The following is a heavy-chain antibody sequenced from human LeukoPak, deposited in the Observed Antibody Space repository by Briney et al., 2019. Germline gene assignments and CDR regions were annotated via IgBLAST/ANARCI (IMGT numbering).Heavy chain of an antibody. Sequence: GGSLRLSCAASGFTFSSYAMNWVRQAPGKGLEWVSSISASGGTTYYADSVKGRFTIPRDISKNTLYLQMNSLRAEDTALYYCAKNYYDSSGHFDHWGQGTLVTVSS. CDR2: ISASGGTT. V-gene: IGHV3-23*01. CDR3: AKNYYDSSGHFDH. CDR1: GFTFSSYA. J-gene: IGHJ4*02. D-gene: IGHD3-22*01.